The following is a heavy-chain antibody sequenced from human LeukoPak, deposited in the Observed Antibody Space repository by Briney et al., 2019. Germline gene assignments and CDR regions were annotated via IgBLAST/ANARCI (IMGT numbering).Heavy chain of an antibody. V-gene: IGHV3-21*01. D-gene: IGHD2-21*02. J-gene: IGHJ5*02. CDR3: ARDPRYCGGDCYPSWFDP. CDR1: GFTFSSYS. Sequence: PGGSLTLSCAASGFTFSSYSMNWVRPAPGKGLEWVSSISSSSSYIYYADSVQGRFTISRDNAKNSLYLQMNSLRAEDTAVYYCARDPRYCGGDCYPSWFDPWGQGTLVTVSS. CDR2: ISSSSSYI.